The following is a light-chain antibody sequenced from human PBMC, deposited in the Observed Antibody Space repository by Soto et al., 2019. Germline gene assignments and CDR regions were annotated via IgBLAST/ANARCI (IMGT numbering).Light chain of an antibody. CDR1: SSDVGGYNY. CDR3: SSYTSSSTSLVV. CDR2: DVS. J-gene: IGLJ2*01. V-gene: IGLV2-14*01. Sequence: QSALTQPASVSGSPGQSITISCTGTSSDVGGYNYVSWYQQHPGKAPKLMIYDVSNRPSGVSNRFSGSKSGNTASLTISGLQAEDEADDYCSSYTSSSTSLVVFGGGTKLTVL.